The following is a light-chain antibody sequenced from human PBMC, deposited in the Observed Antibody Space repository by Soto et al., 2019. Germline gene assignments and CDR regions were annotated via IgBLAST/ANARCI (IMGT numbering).Light chain of an antibody. CDR3: SSYSTSSTL. CDR1: SSDIGGYNH. J-gene: IGLJ2*01. V-gene: IGLV2-14*01. Sequence: QSALTQPASVSGSPGQSITISCTGTSSDIGGYNHVSWYQQYVGKAPKLMIYDVSLRPSDVSTRFSGSKSGNTASLIISGLQAEDEAVYYCSSYSTSSTLFGGGTKLTVL. CDR2: DVS.